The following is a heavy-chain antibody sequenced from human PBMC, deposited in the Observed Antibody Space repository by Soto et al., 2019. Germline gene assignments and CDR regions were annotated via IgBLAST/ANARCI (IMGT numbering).Heavy chain of an antibody. CDR3: AKGGYYSLFDI. CDR1: GFPFSSYA. J-gene: IGHJ3*02. V-gene: IGHV3-23*01. D-gene: IGHD3-16*01. Sequence: GGSLRLSCVASGFPFSSYAMSWVRQTPGKGLEWDSGISGSGGRTYYADSVKGRFTISRDNSNNILSLQMHILRVEDTAVYFCAKGGYYSLFDIWGQGTMVTVSS. CDR2: ISGSGGRT.